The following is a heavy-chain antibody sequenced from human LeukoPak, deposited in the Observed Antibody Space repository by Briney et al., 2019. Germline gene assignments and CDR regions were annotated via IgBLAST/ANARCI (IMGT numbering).Heavy chain of an antibody. D-gene: IGHD3-10*01. CDR1: GFTFSSYE. CDR2: ISSSGSTI. Sequence: GGSLRLSCAASGFTFSSYEMNWVRQAPGKGLEWVSYISSSGSTIYYADPVKGRFTISRDNAKNSLYLQMNSLRVEDTAIYYCVKVAKYYYGSETYYFFEHWGQGTPVTASS. V-gene: IGHV3-48*03. J-gene: IGHJ4*02. CDR3: VKVAKYYYGSETYYFFEH.